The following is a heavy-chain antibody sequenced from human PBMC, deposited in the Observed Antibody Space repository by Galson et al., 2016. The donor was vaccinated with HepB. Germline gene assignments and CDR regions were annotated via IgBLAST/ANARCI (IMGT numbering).Heavy chain of an antibody. CDR3: ARDLKGELWERDDYYHGMDV. J-gene: IGHJ6*02. V-gene: IGHV1-18*04. CDR2: VSGYSGQT. Sequence: SVKVSCKASGYTFTNFGISWVRQAPGQGLEWLGWVSGYSGQTNYAQNLQGRITMTTETSTSTAYMELRSLTSDDTAAYYCARDLKGELWERDDYYHGMDVWGQGTPVIVSS. D-gene: IGHD3-16*01. CDR1: GYTFTNFG.